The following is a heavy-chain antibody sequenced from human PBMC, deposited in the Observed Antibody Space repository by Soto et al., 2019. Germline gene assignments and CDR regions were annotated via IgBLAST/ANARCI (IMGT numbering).Heavy chain of an antibody. Sequence: QVQLQESGPGLVKSSETLSLTCTVSGGSISNSYWSWIRQPPGKGLEWIGCIFRTGSTNYNPSVKSRVTISVDTSKNQFSLVLRSVTAEDTAVYYCARQSKEWLAHDAFDIWGQGTMVTVSS. CDR3: ARQSKEWLAHDAFDI. CDR2: IFRTGST. V-gene: IGHV4-59*08. CDR1: GGSISNSY. D-gene: IGHD6-19*01. J-gene: IGHJ3*02.